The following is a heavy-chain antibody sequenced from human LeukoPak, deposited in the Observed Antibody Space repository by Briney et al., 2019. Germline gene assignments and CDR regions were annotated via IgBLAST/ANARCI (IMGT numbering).Heavy chain of an antibody. CDR1: GVSITTYY. Sequence: SETLSLTCSVSGVSITTYYWSWIRQPPGKGLEWIGYIYYSGSTNYNPSLKSRVTISVDTSKNQFSLKLNSVTAADTAVYYCARDIGTGFTDYWGQGTLVTVSS. CDR2: IYYSGST. J-gene: IGHJ4*02. CDR3: ARDIGTGFTDY. D-gene: IGHD1-26*01. V-gene: IGHV4-59*01.